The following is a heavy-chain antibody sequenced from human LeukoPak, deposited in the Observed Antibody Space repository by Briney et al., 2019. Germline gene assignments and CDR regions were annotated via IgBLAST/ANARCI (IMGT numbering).Heavy chain of an antibody. V-gene: IGHV4-59*08. Sequence: SETLSLTCTVSGGSISSYYWSWIRQPPGKGLEWIGYIYYSGSTNYNPSLKSRVTISVDTSKNQFSLKLSSVTAADTAVYYCARYFGTTGTPNYWGQGTLVTVSS. J-gene: IGHJ4*02. CDR1: GGSISSYY. CDR2: IYYSGST. D-gene: IGHD1-1*01. CDR3: ARYFGTTGTPNY.